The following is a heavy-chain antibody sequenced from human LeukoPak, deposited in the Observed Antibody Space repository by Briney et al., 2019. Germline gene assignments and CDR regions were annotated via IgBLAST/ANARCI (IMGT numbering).Heavy chain of an antibody. Sequence: PGGSLRLSCAASGFTFSSYAMSWVRQAPGKGLEWVSAISGSGGSTYYADSVKGRFTISRDNSKNTLYLQMNSLRAEDTAVYYCARRSGSFYYYMDVWGKGTTVTVSS. CDR2: ISGSGGST. D-gene: IGHD3-10*01. CDR3: ARRSGSFYYYMDV. V-gene: IGHV3-23*01. CDR1: GFTFSSYA. J-gene: IGHJ6*03.